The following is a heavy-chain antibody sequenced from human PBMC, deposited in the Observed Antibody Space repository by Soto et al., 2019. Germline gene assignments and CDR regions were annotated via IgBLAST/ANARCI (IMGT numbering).Heavy chain of an antibody. V-gene: IGHV4-39*01. CDR1: GGSFSSSSYY. CDR3: ARSGNEGYYDFWSGSPGGYYYGMDV. J-gene: IGHJ6*02. Sequence: SATLSLTCTVSGGSFSSSSYYWGCIRHPPGKGLEWIGSLYYSGSTYYNPSLKSRVNISVDTSKSQFSLKLSSVTAADTAVYYCARSGNEGYYDFWSGSPGGYYYGMDVWGQGTTVT. D-gene: IGHD3-3*01. CDR2: LYYSGST.